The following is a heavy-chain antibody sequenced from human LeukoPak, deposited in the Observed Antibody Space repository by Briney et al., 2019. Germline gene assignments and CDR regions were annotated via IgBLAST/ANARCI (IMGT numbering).Heavy chain of an antibody. CDR1: GFTFSSYG. V-gene: IGHV3-30*18. CDR3: AKGDNYYDSSGYYYVRALFDY. J-gene: IGHJ4*02. CDR2: TSYNGNIK. D-gene: IGHD3-22*01. Sequence: GGSLRLSCAASGFTFSSYGMHWVRQAPSKGMEWVAGTSYNGNIKYYADYVKGRFSISRDNSKNTLYLQMDSLRAEDTAVYYCAKGDNYYDSSGYYYVRALFDYWGQGTLVTVSS.